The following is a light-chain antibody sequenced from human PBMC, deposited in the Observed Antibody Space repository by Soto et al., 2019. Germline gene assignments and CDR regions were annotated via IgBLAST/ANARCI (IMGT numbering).Light chain of an antibody. CDR3: AAYTGNWNGPV. CDR1: GSTFANNY. V-gene: IGLV1-47*01. Sequence: QSALTQPPSVSGTPGQRVSISCSGDGSTFANNYVHWYQQVPGAAPKLLMYRTDQRPSGVPERFSGSKSGTSASLTISGLRPEDEAQYYCAAYTGNWNGPVFGGGTKLTVL. J-gene: IGLJ2*01. CDR2: RTD.